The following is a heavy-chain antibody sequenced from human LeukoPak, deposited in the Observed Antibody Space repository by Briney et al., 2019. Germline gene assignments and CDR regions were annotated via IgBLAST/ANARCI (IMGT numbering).Heavy chain of an antibody. Sequence: SEALSLTCTVSGGSISSYYWSWIRQPAGKGLEWIGRIYSSGSINYNPSLKSRVTMSVDTSKNQFSLKLSSMTAADTAVYYCARDSSSPTHNFDYWGQGTLVTVSS. CDR2: IYSSGSI. CDR3: ARDSSSPTHNFDY. D-gene: IGHD6-13*01. CDR1: GGSISSYY. J-gene: IGHJ4*02. V-gene: IGHV4-4*07.